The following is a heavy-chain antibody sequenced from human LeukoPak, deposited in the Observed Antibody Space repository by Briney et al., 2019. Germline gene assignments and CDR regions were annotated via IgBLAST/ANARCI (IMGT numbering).Heavy chain of an antibody. CDR2: IYYSGST. CDR3: ARGQSADLDFWSGRGAEYFQH. Sequence: KSSETLSLTCTVSGGSISSYYWSWVRQPPGKGLEWIGYIYYSGSTNYNPSLKSRVTISVDTSKNQFSLKLSSVTAADTAVYYCARGQSADLDFWSGRGAEYFQHWGQGTLVTVSS. V-gene: IGHV4-59*01. J-gene: IGHJ1*01. CDR1: GGSISSYY. D-gene: IGHD3-3*01.